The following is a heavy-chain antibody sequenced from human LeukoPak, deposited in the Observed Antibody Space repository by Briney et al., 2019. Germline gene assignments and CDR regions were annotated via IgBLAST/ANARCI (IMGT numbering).Heavy chain of an antibody. J-gene: IGHJ1*01. V-gene: IGHV5-51*01. CDR3: ARLGVAVAGTKYFPH. D-gene: IGHD6-19*01. CDR1: GYSFTSYW. Sequence: GESLKISCKGSGYSFTSYWIGWVRRMPGKGLEWMGIIYPGDSDTRYSPSFQGQVTISADKSISTAYLQWSSLKASDTAMYYCARLGVAVAGTKYFPHWGQGTLVTVSS. CDR2: IYPGDSDT.